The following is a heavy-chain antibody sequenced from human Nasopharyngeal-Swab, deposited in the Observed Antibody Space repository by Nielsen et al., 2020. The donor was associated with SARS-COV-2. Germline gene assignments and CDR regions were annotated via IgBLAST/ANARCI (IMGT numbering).Heavy chain of an antibody. CDR3: AIGSSGTYGEAY. Sequence: GESLKISCAASGFTFTSHAMTWVRQTPGKGLQWVSSIGGSGTDIYYADSVRGQFTTSRDNSKNTLYLHMNSLRADDTAVYYCAIGSSGTYGEAYWGQGALVTVSS. V-gene: IGHV3-23*05. D-gene: IGHD1-26*01. CDR2: IGGSGTDI. J-gene: IGHJ4*02. CDR1: GFTFTSHA.